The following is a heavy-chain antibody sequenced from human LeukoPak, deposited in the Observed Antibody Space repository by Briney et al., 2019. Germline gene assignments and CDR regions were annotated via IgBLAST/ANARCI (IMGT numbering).Heavy chain of an antibody. D-gene: IGHD2-8*01. CDR1: GFTFSGYA. CDR3: AKMVREFYTISYYFDY. V-gene: IGHV3-23*01. CDR2: ISGSGAGT. Sequence: GGSLRLSCAASGFTFSGYAMNWVRQAPGKGLEWVSGISGSGAGTYYADSVKGRFTISRDNSKNTLYLQMNSLRADDTAVYYCAKMVREFYTISYYFDYWGQGTLGTVSS. J-gene: IGHJ4*02.